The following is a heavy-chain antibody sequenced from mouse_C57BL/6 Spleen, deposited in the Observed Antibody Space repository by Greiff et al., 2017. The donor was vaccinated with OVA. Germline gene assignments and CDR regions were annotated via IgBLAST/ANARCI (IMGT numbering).Heavy chain of an antibody. CDR3: TTGGYYFDY. V-gene: IGHV14-4*01. J-gene: IGHJ2*01. CDR1: GFNIKDDY. CDR2: IDPENGDT. Sequence: VQLQQSGAELVRPGASVKLSCTASGFNIKDDYMHWVKQRPEQGLEWIGWIDPENGDTEYASKFQGKATITADTSSNTAYLQLSSLTSEDTAVYYCTTGGYYFDYRGQGTTLTVSS.